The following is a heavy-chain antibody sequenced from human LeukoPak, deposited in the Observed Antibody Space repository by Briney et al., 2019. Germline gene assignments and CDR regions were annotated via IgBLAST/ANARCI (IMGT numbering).Heavy chain of an antibody. CDR2: INHSGST. V-gene: IGHV4-34*01. Sequence: SETLSLTCAVYGGSFSGYYWSWIRQPPGKGLEWIGEINHSGSTNYNPSLKSRVTISVDTSKNQFSLKLSSVTAADTAVYYCAKDPAGPTTVTLGYFDYWGQGTLVTVSS. CDR3: AKDPAGPTTVTLGYFDY. D-gene: IGHD4-17*01. J-gene: IGHJ4*02. CDR1: GGSFSGYY.